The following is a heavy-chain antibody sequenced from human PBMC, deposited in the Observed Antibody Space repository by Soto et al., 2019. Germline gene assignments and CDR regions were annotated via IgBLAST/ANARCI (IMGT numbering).Heavy chain of an antibody. CDR2: INSDGSST. CDR1: GFTFSSYW. J-gene: IGHJ2*01. V-gene: IGHV3-74*01. CDR3: ARGGGLNWYFDL. Sequence: EVQLVESGGGLVQPGGSLRLSCAASGFTFSSYWMHWVRQAPGKGLVWVSRINSDGSSTSYADSVKGRFTISRDSAKNTLYRQMNSLRAEDTAVYYCARGGGLNWYFDLWGRGTLVTVSS. D-gene: IGHD3-16*01.